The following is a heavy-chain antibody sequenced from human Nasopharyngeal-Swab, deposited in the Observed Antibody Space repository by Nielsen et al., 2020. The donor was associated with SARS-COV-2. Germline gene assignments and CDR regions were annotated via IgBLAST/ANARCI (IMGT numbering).Heavy chain of an antibody. D-gene: IGHD4-17*01. J-gene: IGHJ5*02. CDR3: ATGRVTTFFSWFDP. CDR2: FDPEDGET. CDR1: GYTLTELS. V-gene: IGHV1-24*01. Sequence: ASVKVSCKVSGYTLTELSMHWVRQTPGKGLEWMGGFDPEDGETIYAQKFQGRVTMTEDTSTDTAYMELSSLRSEDTAVYYCATGRVTTFFSWFDPWGQGTLVTVSS.